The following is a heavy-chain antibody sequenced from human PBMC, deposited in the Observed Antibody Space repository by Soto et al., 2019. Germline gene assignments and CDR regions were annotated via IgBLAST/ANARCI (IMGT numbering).Heavy chain of an antibody. J-gene: IGHJ4*02. V-gene: IGHV1-2*04. CDR3: ARSGSKQWLVLAHRPLYFDY. D-gene: IGHD6-19*01. CDR1: GYPFTGYY. Sequence: ASGKVCSKSSGYPFTGYYIHLVRQAPGQGLEWMGWINPNSGGTNYAQKFHGWVTMTRDTSISTAYMELSRLRSDDTAVYYCARSGSKQWLVLAHRPLYFDYWGQGTMVTVSS. CDR2: INPNSGGT.